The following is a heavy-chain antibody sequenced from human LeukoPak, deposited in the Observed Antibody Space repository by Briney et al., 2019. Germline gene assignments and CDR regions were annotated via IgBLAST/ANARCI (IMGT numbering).Heavy chain of an antibody. Sequence: ASVKVSCKASGYTFTGYYMHWVRQAPGQGLEWMGWINPNRGGTNYAQKFQGRVTMTRDTSISTAYMELSRLRSDDTAVYYCARVGEDYYDSSGYFDYWGQGTLVTVSS. CDR1: GYTFTGYY. J-gene: IGHJ4*02. V-gene: IGHV1-2*02. D-gene: IGHD3-22*01. CDR3: ARVGEDYYDSSGYFDY. CDR2: INPNRGGT.